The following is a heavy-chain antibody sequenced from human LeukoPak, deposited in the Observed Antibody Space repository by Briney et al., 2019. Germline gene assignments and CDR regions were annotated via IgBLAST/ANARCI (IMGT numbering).Heavy chain of an antibody. D-gene: IGHD5-12*01. CDR3: AKDIVATTYFDY. CDR2: ISGSGGST. J-gene: IGHJ4*02. V-gene: IGHV3-23*01. Sequence: GGSLRLSCAASGFTFSSSAMSRVRQAPGKGLEWVSAISGSGGSTYYADSVKGRFTISRDNSKNTLYLQMNSLRAEDTAVYYCAKDIVATTYFDYWGQGTLVTVSS. CDR1: GFTFSSSA.